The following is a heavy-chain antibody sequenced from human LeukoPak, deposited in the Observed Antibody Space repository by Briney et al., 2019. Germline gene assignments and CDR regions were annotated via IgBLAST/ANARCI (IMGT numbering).Heavy chain of an antibody. CDR3: ARDYCSGDGCLHGLAY. Sequence: ASVTVSCKASGYTFTTYGINWVRQAAGQGLEWMAWISAHNGRAEYSQSLQGRVTVTTDASTSTAHMELRSLTHDDTAVYYCARDYCSGDGCLHGLAYWGQGTLVTVSS. CDR2: ISAHNGRA. V-gene: IGHV1-18*01. D-gene: IGHD2-15*01. CDR1: GYTFTTYG. J-gene: IGHJ4*02.